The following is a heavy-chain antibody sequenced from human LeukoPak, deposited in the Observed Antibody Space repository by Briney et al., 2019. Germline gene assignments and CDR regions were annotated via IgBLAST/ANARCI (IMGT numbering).Heavy chain of an antibody. J-gene: IGHJ5*02. Sequence: SETLSLTCAVYGGSFSGYCWSWIRQPPGKGLEWIGEINHSGSTNYNPSLKSRVTISVDTSKNQFSLKLSSVTAADTAVYYCASRCGGNSDSCWFDPWGQGTLVTVSS. D-gene: IGHD4-23*01. CDR1: GGSFSGYC. CDR2: INHSGST. CDR3: ASRCGGNSDSCWFDP. V-gene: IGHV4-34*01.